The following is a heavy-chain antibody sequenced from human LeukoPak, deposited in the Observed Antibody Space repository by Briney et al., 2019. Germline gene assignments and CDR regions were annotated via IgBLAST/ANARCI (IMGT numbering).Heavy chain of an antibody. CDR2: ISGSGGKT. V-gene: IGHV3-23*01. J-gene: IGHJ5*02. CDR3: AREGTYYDSSGYYVS. CDR1: GFTFSSFA. D-gene: IGHD3-22*01. Sequence: PRGSLRLSCAASGFTFSSFAMTWVRQAPGKGLEWVSVISGSGGKTYYADSVKGRFTLSRDNSNRTLFLEMSSLRVEDTAVYYCAREGTYYDSSGYYVSWGQGTLVTVSA.